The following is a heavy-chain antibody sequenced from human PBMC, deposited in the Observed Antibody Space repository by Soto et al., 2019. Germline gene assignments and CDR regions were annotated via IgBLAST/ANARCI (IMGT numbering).Heavy chain of an antibody. Sequence: AASVKVSCKASGGTFSSYAISWVRQAPGQGLEWMGVIIPIFGTANYAQKFQGRVTITADESTSTAYMELSSLRSEDTAVYYCARNGGGSSYRYFDYWGQGTLVTVSS. D-gene: IGHD2-15*01. CDR3: ARNGGGSSYRYFDY. V-gene: IGHV1-69*13. J-gene: IGHJ4*02. CDR1: GGTFSSYA. CDR2: IIPIFGTA.